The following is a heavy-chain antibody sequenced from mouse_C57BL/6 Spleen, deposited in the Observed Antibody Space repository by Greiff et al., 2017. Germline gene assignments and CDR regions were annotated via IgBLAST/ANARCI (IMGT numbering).Heavy chain of an antibody. Sequence: QVQLQQPGAELVKPGASVKLSCKASGYTFTSYWMQWVKQRPGQGLEWIGEIDPSDSYTNYNQKFKGKATLTVDTSSSTAYMQLSSLTSEDSAVYYCARDYGSRVWYFAVWGTGTTVTVSS. CDR3: ARDYGSRVWYFAV. CDR2: IDPSDSYT. CDR1: GYTFTSYW. J-gene: IGHJ1*03. D-gene: IGHD1-1*01. V-gene: IGHV1-50*01.